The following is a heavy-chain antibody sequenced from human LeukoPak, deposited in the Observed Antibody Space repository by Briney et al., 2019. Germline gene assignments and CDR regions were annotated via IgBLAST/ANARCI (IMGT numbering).Heavy chain of an antibody. CDR2: IYSSEST. CDR1: GDPIRSYH. D-gene: IGHD5-12*01. CDR3: ARGNSGYDYAFDI. V-gene: IGHV4-59*13. J-gene: IGHJ3*02. Sequence: SETLSLICTVSGDPIRSYHWSWLRQPPGKGLQGIGLIYSSESTNYNPSLKSRVTISLDTTKNQFSLSVSSVTSADTAVYYCARGNSGYDYAFDIWGQGTMVTVSS.